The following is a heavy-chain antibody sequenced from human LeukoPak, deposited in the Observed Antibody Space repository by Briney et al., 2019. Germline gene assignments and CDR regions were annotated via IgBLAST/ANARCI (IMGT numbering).Heavy chain of an antibody. CDR1: GFTVTNFA. CDR2: ITGDGAT. CDR3: AKGAAAGLVDWFDP. Sequence: PGRSLRLSCAVSGFTVTNFAMMWVSQAPGKGLQWVSSITGDGATYYADSVRGRVMLSRDTSKNTLYLQMNSLTAEDTALYYCAKGAAAGLVDWFDPWGQGTLVTVSS. D-gene: IGHD6-25*01. J-gene: IGHJ5*02. V-gene: IGHV3-23*01.